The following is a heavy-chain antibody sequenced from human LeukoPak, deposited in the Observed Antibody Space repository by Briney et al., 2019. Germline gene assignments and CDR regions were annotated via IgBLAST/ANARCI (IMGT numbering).Heavy chain of an antibody. CDR1: GGSISSYY. J-gene: IGHJ4*02. V-gene: IGHV4-59*01. Sequence: SETLSLTCTVSGGSISSYYWSWIRQPPGKGLEWIGYIYYSGSTNYNPSLKGRVTISVDTSKNQFSLKLSSVTAADTAVYYCASNKYYYGSGSYFDYWGQGTLVTVSS. D-gene: IGHD3-10*01. CDR2: IYYSGST. CDR3: ASNKYYYGSGSYFDY.